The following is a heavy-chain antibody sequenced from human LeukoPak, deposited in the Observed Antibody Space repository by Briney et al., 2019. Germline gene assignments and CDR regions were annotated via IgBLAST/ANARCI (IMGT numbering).Heavy chain of an antibody. Sequence: PGGSLRLSCAVSGXSVTNNYKSWVRPAPGKGPEWVSVFYVGGATYYADSVKGRFTISRDNSENTLYLQMKSLRAEDTAVYYCARGDGYNFFDYWGQGTLVTVSS. V-gene: IGHV3-53*01. D-gene: IGHD5-24*01. CDR2: FYVGGAT. J-gene: IGHJ4*02. CDR3: ARGDGYNFFDY. CDR1: GXSVTNNY.